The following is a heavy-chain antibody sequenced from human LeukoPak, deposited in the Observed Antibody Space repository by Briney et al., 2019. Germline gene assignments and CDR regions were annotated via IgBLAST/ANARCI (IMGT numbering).Heavy chain of an antibody. D-gene: IGHD6-19*01. J-gene: IGHJ5*02. V-gene: IGHV3-66*01. CDR2: IYSGGST. Sequence: PGRSLRLSCAASGFTFGSYSMNWVRQAPGKGLEWVSVIYSGGSTYYADSVKGRFTISRDNSKNTLYLQMNSLRAEDTAVYYCAKDRVPIAVAGDWFDPWGQGTLVTVSS. CDR3: AKDRVPIAVAGDWFDP. CDR1: GFTFGSYS.